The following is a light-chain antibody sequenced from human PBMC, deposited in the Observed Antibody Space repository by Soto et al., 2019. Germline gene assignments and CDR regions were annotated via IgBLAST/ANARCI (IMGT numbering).Light chain of an antibody. CDR3: SSYAGSNKSV. CDR1: SSDVGAYDY. J-gene: IGLJ2*01. CDR2: EVT. Sequence: QSVLTQPPSASGSPGQAVTISCTGTSSDVGAYDYVSWYQQHPGKAPKLMIYEVTKRPSGVPDRFSGSKSGNTASLTVSGLQAEDEADYYCSSYAGSNKSVFGGGTQLTVL. V-gene: IGLV2-8*01.